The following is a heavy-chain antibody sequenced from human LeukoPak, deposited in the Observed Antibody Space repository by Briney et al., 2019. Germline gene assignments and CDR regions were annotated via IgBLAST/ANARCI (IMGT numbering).Heavy chain of an antibody. CDR2: ISSSGSTI. D-gene: IGHD5-24*01. CDR3: ARGRDGYNLVDAFDI. Sequence: PGVSLRLSCAASGFTFSSYEMNWVRQAPGKGLEWVSYISSSGSTIYYADSLKGRFTISRDNAKNSLYLQMNSLRAEDTAVYYCARGRDGYNLVDAFDIWGQGIMVTVSS. CDR1: GFTFSSYE. V-gene: IGHV3-48*03. J-gene: IGHJ3*02.